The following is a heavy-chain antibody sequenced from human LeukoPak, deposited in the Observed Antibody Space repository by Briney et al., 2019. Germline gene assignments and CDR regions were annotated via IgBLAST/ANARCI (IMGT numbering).Heavy chain of an antibody. J-gene: IGHJ4*02. CDR2: VSYDESNK. V-gene: IGHV3-30*04. CDR3: ARDYDILTAYLSF. CDR1: GFTFSSYS. Sequence: GRSLRLSCAASGFTFSSYSMHWVRQAPGKGLEWVAVVSYDESNKYYADSVKGRFTISRDNSKNTLYLLMNSLRVDDTALYYCARDYDILTAYLSFWGQRSLVTVSS. D-gene: IGHD3-9*01.